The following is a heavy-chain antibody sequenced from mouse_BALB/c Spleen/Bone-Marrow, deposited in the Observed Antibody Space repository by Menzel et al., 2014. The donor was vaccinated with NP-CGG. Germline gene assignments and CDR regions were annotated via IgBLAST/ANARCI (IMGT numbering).Heavy chain of an antibody. Sequence: VHVKQSGGELVKPGASVKLSCTASGFNIKDTYLHWVKQRPEQGLDWIGRIDPASGNTKYDPKFQGKATITADTSSNTAYLQLSSLTSEDTAVYYCASYRYGWYFDVWGAGTTVTVSS. CDR3: ASYRYGWYFDV. CDR1: GFNIKDTY. D-gene: IGHD2-14*01. CDR2: IDPASGNT. J-gene: IGHJ1*01. V-gene: IGHV14-3*02.